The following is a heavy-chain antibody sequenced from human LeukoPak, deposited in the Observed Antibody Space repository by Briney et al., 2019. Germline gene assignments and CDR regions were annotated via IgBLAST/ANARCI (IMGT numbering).Heavy chain of an antibody. CDR2: ISSSSSTI. CDR1: GFTSSSYA. D-gene: IGHD3-9*01. CDR3: AREPRYYDILTGYYKEPYFDY. V-gene: IGHV3-48*04. Sequence: GGSLRLSCAASGFTSSSYAMHWVRQAPGKGLEWVSYISSSSSTIYYADSVKGRFTISRDNAKNSLYLQMNSLRAEDTAVYYCAREPRYYDILTGYYKEPYFDYWGQGTLVTVSS. J-gene: IGHJ4*02.